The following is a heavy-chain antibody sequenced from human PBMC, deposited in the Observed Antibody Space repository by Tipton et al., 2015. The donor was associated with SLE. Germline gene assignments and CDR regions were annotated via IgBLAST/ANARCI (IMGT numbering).Heavy chain of an antibody. CDR3: ARSGSDGRYFDY. CDR1: GGSISSYY. D-gene: IGHD3-10*01. J-gene: IGHJ4*02. CDR2: IYHSGST. Sequence: TLSLTCTVSGGSISSYYWSWIRQPPGKGLEWIGSIYHSGSTYYNPSLKSRVTISVDTSKNQFSLKLSSVTAADTAVYYCARSGSDGRYFDYWGQGTLVTVSS. V-gene: IGHV4-59*04.